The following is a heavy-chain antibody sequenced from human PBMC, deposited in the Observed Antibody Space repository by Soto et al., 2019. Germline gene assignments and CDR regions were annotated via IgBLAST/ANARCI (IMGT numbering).Heavy chain of an antibody. D-gene: IGHD1-26*01. Sequence: TTSLSRVTSGATIYIDYCPWIRPSPGRGLEWIGNIYYTGSTNYNPSLKSRITISLDTSQNQFSLKLRSVTAADTAIYYCEKEQREWELRGVDTWGRGTLVTVSS. J-gene: IGHJ5*02. CDR2: IYYTGST. V-gene: IGHV4-59*01. CDR1: GATIYIDY. CDR3: EKEQREWELRGVDT.